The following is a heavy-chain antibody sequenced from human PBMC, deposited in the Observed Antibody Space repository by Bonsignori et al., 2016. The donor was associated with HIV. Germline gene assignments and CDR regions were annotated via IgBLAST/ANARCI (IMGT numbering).Heavy chain of an antibody. V-gene: IGHV4-34*01. Sequence: WIRQPPGKGLEWIGEINHSGSTNYNPSLKSRVTISVDTSKNQFSLKLSSVTAADTAVYYCARGDVTGDRGLVDYWGQGTLVTVSS. CDR3: ARGDVTGDRGLVDY. CDR2: INHSGST. J-gene: IGHJ4*02. D-gene: IGHD7-27*01.